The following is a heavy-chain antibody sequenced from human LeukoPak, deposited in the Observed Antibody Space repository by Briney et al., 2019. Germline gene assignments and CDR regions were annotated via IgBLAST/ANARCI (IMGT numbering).Heavy chain of an antibody. CDR1: GFTVSSNY. CDR2: IYSGGST. J-gene: IGHJ6*02. Sequence: GGSLRLCAASGFTVSSNYLSWVRQAPGKGLEWVSVIYSGGSTYYADSVKGRFTISRDNSKNTLYLQMNSLRAEDTAVYYCARAESGYSYGYIYYYGMDVWGQGTTVTVSS. CDR3: ARAESGYSYGYIYYYGMDV. D-gene: IGHD5-18*01. V-gene: IGHV3-53*01.